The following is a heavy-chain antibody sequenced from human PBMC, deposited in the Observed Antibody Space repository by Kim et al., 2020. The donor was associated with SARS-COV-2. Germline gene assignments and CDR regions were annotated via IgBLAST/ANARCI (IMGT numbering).Heavy chain of an antibody. V-gene: IGHV3-30*18. CDR2: ISYDGSNK. D-gene: IGHD6-6*01. J-gene: IGHJ5*02. Sequence: GGSLRLSCAASGFTFSSYGMHWVRQAPGKGLVWVAVISYDGSNKYYADSVKGRFTISRDNSKNTLYLQMNSVRAEDTAVYYCAKDKPSIAARHLLGNWFDPLGQGTLVTVSS. CDR1: GFTFSSYG. CDR3: AKDKPSIAARHLLGNWFDP.